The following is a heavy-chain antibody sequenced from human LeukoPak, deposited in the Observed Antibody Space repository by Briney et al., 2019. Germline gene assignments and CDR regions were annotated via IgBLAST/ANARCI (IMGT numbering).Heavy chain of an antibody. CDR1: GFTFSSYG. V-gene: IGHV3-33*01. CDR3: ARDMGELPLLDS. Sequence: PGRSLRLSCAASGFTFSSYGMHWVRQAPGKGLEWVAVIWYDGSNKYYADSVKGRFTISRDNSKNTLYLQMTSLRAEDTAVYYCARDMGELPLLDSWGQGTLVTVSS. CDR2: IWYDGSNK. J-gene: IGHJ4*02. D-gene: IGHD3-16*01.